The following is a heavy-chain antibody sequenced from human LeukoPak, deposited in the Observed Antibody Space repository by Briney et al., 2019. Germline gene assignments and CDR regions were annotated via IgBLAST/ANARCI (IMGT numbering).Heavy chain of an antibody. CDR2: IRYDGSNK. D-gene: IGHD1-7*01. V-gene: IGHV3-30*02. J-gene: IGHJ4*02. CDR1: GFTFSSYG. CDR3: AKDPRPNNWNLRGYFDY. Sequence: PGGSLRLSCAASGFTFSSYGMHWVRQAPGKGLEWVAFIRYDGSNKYYADSVKGRFTISRDNSKNTLYLQMNSLRAEDTAVYYCAKDPRPNNWNLRGYFDYWGQGTLVTVSS.